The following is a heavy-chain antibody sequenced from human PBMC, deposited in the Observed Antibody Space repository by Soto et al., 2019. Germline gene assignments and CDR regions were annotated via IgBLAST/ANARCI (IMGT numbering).Heavy chain of an antibody. CDR1: GFTFSSYW. CDR2: INSDGSST. D-gene: IGHD4-17*01. J-gene: IGHJ1*01. Sequence: PGGSLRLSCAASGFTFSSYWMHWVRQAPGKGLVWVSRINSDGSSTSYADSVKGRFTISRDNAKNTLYLQMNSLRAEDTAVYYCAREYGDYVGEEYFQHWGQGTLVT. V-gene: IGHV3-74*01. CDR3: AREYGDYVGEEYFQH.